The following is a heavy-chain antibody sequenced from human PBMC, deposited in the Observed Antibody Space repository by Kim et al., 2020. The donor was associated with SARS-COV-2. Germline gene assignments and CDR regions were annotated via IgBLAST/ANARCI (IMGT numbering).Heavy chain of an antibody. CDR1: GFTFSNYW. CDR3: VRDEMGPTPIDY. V-gene: IGHV3-74*01. D-gene: IGHD1-26*01. J-gene: IGHJ4*02. CDR2: IKSDGSAT. Sequence: GGSLRLSCAASGFTFSNYWMHWVRQGPGKGLVWVSHIKSDGSATNYADSVKGRFTISRDNAKNTLYLQMNSLRAEDTAVYYCVRDEMGPTPIDYWGQGTLVTVSS.